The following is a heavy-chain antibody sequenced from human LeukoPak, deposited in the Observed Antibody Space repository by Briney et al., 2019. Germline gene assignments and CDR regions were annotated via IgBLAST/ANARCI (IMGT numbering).Heavy chain of an antibody. J-gene: IGHJ4*02. CDR3: VSRLEWLLWVIY. Sequence: PSQTLSLTCTVSGGSISSSSYYWGWIRQPPGKGLEWIGSIYYSGSTYYNPSLKSRVTISVDTSKNQFSLKLSSVTAADTAVYYCVSRLEWLLWVIYWGQGTLVTVSS. D-gene: IGHD3-3*01. CDR1: GGSISSSSYY. V-gene: IGHV4-39*01. CDR2: IYYSGST.